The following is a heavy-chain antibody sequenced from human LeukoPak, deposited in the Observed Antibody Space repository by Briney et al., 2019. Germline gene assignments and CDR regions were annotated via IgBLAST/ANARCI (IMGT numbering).Heavy chain of an antibody. V-gene: IGHV4-61*08. CDR1: GGSVGSGGHF. CDR3: ARTKSQSGSYRYYFDS. J-gene: IGHJ4*02. CDR2: IYSTGST. D-gene: IGHD1-26*01. Sequence: SETLPLTCAVSGGSVGSGGHFWSWIRQPPGKGLEWIGYIYSTGSTNYNPSLKSRITMSVDTSKNQFSLKLSSVIAADTAVYYCARTKSQSGSYRYYFDSWGQGTLVTVSS.